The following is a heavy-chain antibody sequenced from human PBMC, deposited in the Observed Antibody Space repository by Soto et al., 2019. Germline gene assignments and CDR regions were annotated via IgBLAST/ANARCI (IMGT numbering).Heavy chain of an antibody. CDR2: IYYSGST. Sequence: QVQLQESGPGLVKPSETLSLTCTVSGGSIRSYYWSWIRQPPGKGLEWIGYIYYSGSTNYNPSLKSRVAISVDTSKNQFSLKLSPVTAADTAVYYCARVWGGAFDFWGQGTMVTVSS. D-gene: IGHD3-10*01. J-gene: IGHJ3*01. V-gene: IGHV4-59*01. CDR1: GGSIRSYY. CDR3: ARVWGGAFDF.